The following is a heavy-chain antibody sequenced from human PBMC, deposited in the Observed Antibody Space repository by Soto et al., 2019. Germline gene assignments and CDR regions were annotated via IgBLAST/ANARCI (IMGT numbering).Heavy chain of an antibody. Sequence: PGGSLRLSCAASGFTFSSYGMHWVRQAPGKGLEWVAVIWYDGSNKYYADSVKGRFTISRDNSKNTLYLQMNSLRAEDTAVYYCVCTSCSHPSTYYYYYYGMDVWGQGTTVTV. J-gene: IGHJ6*02. CDR3: VCTSCSHPSTYYYYYYGMDV. D-gene: IGHD2-2*01. CDR2: IWYDGSNK. CDR1: GFTFSSYG. V-gene: IGHV3-33*01.